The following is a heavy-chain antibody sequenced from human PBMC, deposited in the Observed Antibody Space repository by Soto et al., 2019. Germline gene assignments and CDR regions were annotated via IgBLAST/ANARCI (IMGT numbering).Heavy chain of an antibody. CDR3: ATYSSSWSSLAY. CDR2: ISYDGSTK. CDR1: GFTFSSNS. D-gene: IGHD6-13*01. Sequence: QVWLVESGGDVVQPGRSLRLSCAASGFTFSSNSMHWVRQAPGKGLEWVALISYDGSTKYHADSVKGRFTISRDNSQNTLFLQMNSLSVEDTAVYYCATYSSSWSSLAYWGQGTLVTVSS. J-gene: IGHJ4*02. V-gene: IGHV3-30-3*01.